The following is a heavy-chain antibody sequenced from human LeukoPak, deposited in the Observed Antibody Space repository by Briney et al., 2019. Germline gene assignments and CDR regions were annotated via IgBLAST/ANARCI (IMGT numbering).Heavy chain of an antibody. Sequence: SETLSLTCAVYGGSFSGYYWSWIRQPPGKGLEWIGQINHSGSTNYSPSPKSRVTISVATSKNQFSLKLSSVTAADTAFYFCARGPSLDYWGQGTLVTVSS. CDR1: GGSFSGYY. V-gene: IGHV4-34*01. CDR3: ARGPSLDY. CDR2: INHSGST. J-gene: IGHJ4*02.